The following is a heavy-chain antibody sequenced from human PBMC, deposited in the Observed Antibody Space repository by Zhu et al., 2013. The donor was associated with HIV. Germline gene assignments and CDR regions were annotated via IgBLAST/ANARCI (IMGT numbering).Heavy chain of an antibody. V-gene: IGHV1-46*01. CDR3: ARDRTTGAHYYYMDV. J-gene: IGHJ6*03. Sequence: QVQLVQSGAEVKKPGASVRVSCKASGYTFISYDINWVRQAPGQGLEWMGIFNPSGGSTSYAQKFQGRVTVTRDTSTSTVYMELSSLRSEDTAIYYCARDRTTGAHYYYMDVWGKGTTVTVSS. CDR2: FNPSGGST. D-gene: IGHD4-17*01. CDR1: GYTFISYD.